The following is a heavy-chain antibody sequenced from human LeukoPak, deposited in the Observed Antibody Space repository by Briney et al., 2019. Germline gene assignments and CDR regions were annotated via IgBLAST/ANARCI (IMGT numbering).Heavy chain of an antibody. CDR2: IIPILGIA. Sequence: SVKVSCKASGYTFSGHHIHWVRQAPGQGLEWMGRIIPILGIANYAQKFQGRVTITADKSTSTAYMELSSLRSEDTAVYYCAREFIAAAAIFDYWGQGTLVTVSS. CDR1: GYTFSGHH. V-gene: IGHV1-69*04. J-gene: IGHJ4*02. CDR3: AREFIAAAAIFDY. D-gene: IGHD6-13*01.